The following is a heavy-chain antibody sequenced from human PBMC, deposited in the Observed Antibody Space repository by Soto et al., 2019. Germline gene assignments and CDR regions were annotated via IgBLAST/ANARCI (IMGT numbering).Heavy chain of an antibody. V-gene: IGHV3-21*01. Sequence: EVQLVESGGGLVKPGGSLRLSCAASGFTFSNYGMNWVRQAPGQGLEWVSSTSSRSSYIYYTDSVKGRFSISRDNAKDSLYLQMNSLRAEDTAVYYCARGGFYGDYFDYWGQGTLVTDSS. CDR2: TSSRSSYI. CDR1: GFTFSNYG. J-gene: IGHJ4*02. CDR3: ARGGFYGDYFDY. D-gene: IGHD4-17*01.